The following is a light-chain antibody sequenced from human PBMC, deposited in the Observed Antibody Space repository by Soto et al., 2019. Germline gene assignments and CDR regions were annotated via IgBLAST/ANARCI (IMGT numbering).Light chain of an antibody. J-gene: IGKJ2*01. Sequence: EIVLTQSPGTLSLSPGKRATLSCRASQSVSSSYLAWYQQKPGQAPRLLIYGASNRATGIPDRFSGSGSGTDFTLTISRLEPEDFAVYYCQQYGSSMYTFGQGTKVDIK. V-gene: IGKV3-20*01. CDR1: QSVSSSY. CDR3: QQYGSSMYT. CDR2: GAS.